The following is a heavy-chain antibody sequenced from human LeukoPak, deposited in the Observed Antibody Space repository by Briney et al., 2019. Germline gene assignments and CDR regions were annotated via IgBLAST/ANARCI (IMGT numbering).Heavy chain of an antibody. D-gene: IGHD4-17*01. Sequence: GESLKISCKGSGYSFTSYWIGWVRQMPGKGLEWMGIIYPGDSDTRYSPSFQGQVTISADKSISTAYLQWSSLEASDTAMYYCARGDTTVTAGIAYFDYWGQGTLVTVSS. CDR2: IYPGDSDT. J-gene: IGHJ4*02. CDR1: GYSFTSYW. V-gene: IGHV5-51*03. CDR3: ARGDTTVTAGIAYFDY.